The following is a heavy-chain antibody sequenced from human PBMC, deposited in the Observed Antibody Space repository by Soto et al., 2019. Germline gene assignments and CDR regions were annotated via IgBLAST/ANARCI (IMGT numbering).Heavy chain of an antibody. Sequence: QVQLQESGPGLVKPSQTLSLTCTVSGCSISSGGYYWSWIRQHPGKGLVWIGYIYYSGSTYYNPSLKGRVTISVDKSKNQFSLKLSSVTAADTAVYYCARDGMVGGSTTGKTIDPWGQGTLVTVSS. V-gene: IGHV4-31*03. CDR1: GCSISSGGYY. J-gene: IGHJ5*02. CDR3: ARDGMVGGSTTGKTIDP. D-gene: IGHD2-2*01. CDR2: IYYSGST.